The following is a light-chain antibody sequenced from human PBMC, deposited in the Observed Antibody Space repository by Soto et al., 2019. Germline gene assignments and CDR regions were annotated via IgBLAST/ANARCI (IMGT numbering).Light chain of an antibody. CDR2: DGS. CDR3: QHRLNWPLT. V-gene: IGKV3-11*01. Sequence: EVVLTQSPAALSLSPGERATLSCRASQNVISYLAWYQQKPGQAPRLLIYDGSKRASGVPARFSGSGSGTDFTHTIGSLEPEDFAVYYCQHRLNWPLTFGQGTRVEIK. J-gene: IGKJ5*01. CDR1: QNVISY.